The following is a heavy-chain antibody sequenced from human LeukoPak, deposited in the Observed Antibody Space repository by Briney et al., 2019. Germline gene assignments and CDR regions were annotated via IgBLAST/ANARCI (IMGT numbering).Heavy chain of an antibody. D-gene: IGHD3-22*01. CDR3: ARSENYYDSSGYYSASYYFDY. V-gene: IGHV1-69*05. CDR1: GGTFSSYA. Sequence: ASVKVSCKASGGTFSSYAINWVRQAPGQGLEWMGRIIPIFGTANYAQKFQGRVTITTDESTSTAYMELSSLRSEDTAVYHCARSENYYDSSGYYSASYYFDYWGQGTLVTVSS. CDR2: IIPIFGTA. J-gene: IGHJ4*02.